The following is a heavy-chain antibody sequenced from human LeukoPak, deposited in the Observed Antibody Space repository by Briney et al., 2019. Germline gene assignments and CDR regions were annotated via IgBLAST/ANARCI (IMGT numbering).Heavy chain of an antibody. D-gene: IGHD2-2*01. Sequence: ASVKVSCKASGYTFTSYDINWVRQATGQGLEWMGWMNPNSGNTGYAQKFQGRVTMTRNTSISTAYMELSSLRSEDTAVYYCARTDIVVVPAAQRYYYYYGMDVWGQGTTVTVSS. CDR3: ARTDIVVVPAAQRYYYYYGMDV. CDR1: GYTFTSYD. J-gene: IGHJ6*02. V-gene: IGHV1-8*01. CDR2: MNPNSGNT.